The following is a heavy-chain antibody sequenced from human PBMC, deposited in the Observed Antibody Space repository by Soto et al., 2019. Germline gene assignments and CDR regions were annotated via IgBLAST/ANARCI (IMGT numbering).Heavy chain of an antibody. J-gene: IGHJ4*02. CDR1: GGSISSGDYY. Sequence: SETLSLTCTVSGGSISSGDYYWSRIRQPPGKGLEWIGYIYYSGSTYYNPSLKSRVTISVDTSKNQFSLKLSSVTAADTAVYYCARVLYYYGSGIYYNFDYWGQGTLVTVSS. D-gene: IGHD3-10*01. V-gene: IGHV4-30-4*01. CDR3: ARVLYYYGSGIYYNFDY. CDR2: IYYSGST.